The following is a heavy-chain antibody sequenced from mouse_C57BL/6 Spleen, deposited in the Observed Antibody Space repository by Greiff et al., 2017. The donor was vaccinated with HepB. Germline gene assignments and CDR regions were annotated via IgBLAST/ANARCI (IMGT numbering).Heavy chain of an antibody. Sequence: QVQLQQPGAELVMPGASVKLSCKASGYTFTSYWMHWVKQRPGQGLEWIGEIDPSDSYTNYNQKFKGKSTLTVDKSSSTAYMQLSSLTSEDYAVYYCARHYSNYAWFAYWGQGTLVTVSA. J-gene: IGHJ3*01. CDR2: IDPSDSYT. D-gene: IGHD2-5*01. CDR3: ARHYSNYAWFAY. V-gene: IGHV1-69*01. CDR1: GYTFTSYW.